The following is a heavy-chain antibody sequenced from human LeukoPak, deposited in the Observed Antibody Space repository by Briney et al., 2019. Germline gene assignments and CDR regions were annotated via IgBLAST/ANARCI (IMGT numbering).Heavy chain of an antibody. CDR3: ARDLITMVRGVITNYGMGV. D-gene: IGHD3-10*01. Sequence: ASVKVSCKASGGTFSSYAISWVRQAPGQGLEWMGWISAYNGNTNYAQKLQGRVTMTTDTSTSTAYMELRSLRSDDTAVYYCARDLITMVRGVITNYGMGVWGQGTTVTVSS. CDR2: ISAYNGNT. CDR1: GGTFSSYA. J-gene: IGHJ6*02. V-gene: IGHV1-18*01.